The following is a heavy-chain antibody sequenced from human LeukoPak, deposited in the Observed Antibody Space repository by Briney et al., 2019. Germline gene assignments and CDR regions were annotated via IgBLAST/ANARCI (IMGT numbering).Heavy chain of an antibody. CDR1: GGTFSSYA. V-gene: IGHV1-69*04. J-gene: IGHJ4*02. D-gene: IGHD3-9*01. CDR2: IIPILGIA. Sequence: PGASVKVSCKASGGTFSSYAISWVRQAPGQGLEWMGRIIPILGIANYAQKFQGRVTITADKSTSTAYMELSSLRSEDTAVYYCARVRRYFDWAEIDYWGQGTLVTVSS. CDR3: ARVRRYFDWAEIDY.